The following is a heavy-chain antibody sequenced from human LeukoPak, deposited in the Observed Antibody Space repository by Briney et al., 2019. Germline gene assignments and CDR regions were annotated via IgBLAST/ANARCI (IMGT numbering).Heavy chain of an antibody. J-gene: IGHJ4*02. CDR3: ARQGAQSAY. Sequence: PSETLSLTCTVSGGSISSYYWSWIRQPPGKGLEWIGYIYNSVSTNYNPSLESRVTISVDTSKNQFSLKLSSVTAADTAVYYCARQGAQSAYWGQGTLVTVSS. CDR1: GGSISSYY. V-gene: IGHV4-59*08. D-gene: IGHD1-26*01. CDR2: IYNSVST.